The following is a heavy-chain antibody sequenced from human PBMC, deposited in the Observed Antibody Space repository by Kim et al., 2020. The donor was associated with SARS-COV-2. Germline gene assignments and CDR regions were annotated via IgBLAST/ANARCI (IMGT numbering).Heavy chain of an antibody. V-gene: IGHV3-66*04. CDR2: MSISGAT. CDR1: GFIVSSDY. D-gene: IGHD6-19*01. Sequence: GGSLRLSCAASGFIVSSDYMSWVRQAPGKSLEWVSTMSISGATFYANSVEGRFTISRDKSRNALYLQMNSLRAEDTAVYYCARHSKYNSGWIGQLDPWGQGTQVTVSS. CDR3: ARHSKYNSGWIGQLDP. J-gene: IGHJ5*02.